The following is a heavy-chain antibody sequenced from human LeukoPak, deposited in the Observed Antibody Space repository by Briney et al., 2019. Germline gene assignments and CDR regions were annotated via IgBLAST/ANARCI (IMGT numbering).Heavy chain of an antibody. J-gene: IGHJ6*03. CDR2: IIPIFGTA. CDR3: ARAITGSPGYYYYMDV. CDR1: GYTFTGYY. V-gene: IGHV1-69*06. Sequence: ASVKVSCKASGYTFTGYYMHWVRQAPGQGLEWMGGIIPIFGTANYAQKFQGRVTITADKSTSTAYMELSSLRSEDTAVYYCARAITGSPGYYYYMDVWGKGTTVTVSS. D-gene: IGHD5-12*01.